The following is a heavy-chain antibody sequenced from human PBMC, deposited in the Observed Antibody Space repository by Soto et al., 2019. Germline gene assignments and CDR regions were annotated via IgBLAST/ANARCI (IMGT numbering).Heavy chain of an antibody. V-gene: IGHV4-59*01. J-gene: IGHJ4*02. D-gene: IGHD2-21*01. CDR1: GGSISSYY. CDR2: IYYSGST. Sequence: QVQLQESGPGLVKPSETLSLTCTVSGGSISSYYWSWIRQPPGKGLEWIGYIYYSGSTNYNPSLKRPVTISLATSKTHFSRKLSSVTAADTAVYSCAGDHPGTAVVFYWGQGTLGTVSS. CDR3: AGDHPGTAVVFY.